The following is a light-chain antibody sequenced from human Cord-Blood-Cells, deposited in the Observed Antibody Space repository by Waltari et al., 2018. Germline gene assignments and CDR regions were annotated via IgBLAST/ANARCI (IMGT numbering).Light chain of an antibody. CDR3: QQYDNLPLT. Sequence: DIEMTQSPSSLSASVGDRVSITCQASQDISNYLKWYQQKPGKAPKLLNYDASNLETGVPSRFSGSGSGTDFTFTISSLQPEDIATYYCQQYDNLPLTFGGGTKVEIK. V-gene: IGKV1-33*01. CDR2: DAS. CDR1: QDISNY. J-gene: IGKJ4*01.